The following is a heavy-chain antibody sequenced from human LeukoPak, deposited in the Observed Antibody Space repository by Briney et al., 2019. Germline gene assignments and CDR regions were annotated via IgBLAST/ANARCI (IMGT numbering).Heavy chain of an antibody. J-gene: IGHJ4*02. Sequence: EPSETLSLTCAVSGGSISSGGYSWSWIRQPPGKGLEWIGYIYHSGSTYYNPSLKSRVTISVDRSKNQFSLKLSSVTAADTAVYYCARAKYCSSTSCYHGFDYWGQGTLVTVSS. CDR3: ARAKYCSSTSCYHGFDY. CDR2: IYHSGST. CDR1: GGSISSGGYS. V-gene: IGHV4-30-2*01. D-gene: IGHD2-2*01.